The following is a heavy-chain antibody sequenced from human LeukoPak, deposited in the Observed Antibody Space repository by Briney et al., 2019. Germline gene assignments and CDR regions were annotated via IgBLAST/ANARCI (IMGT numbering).Heavy chain of an antibody. Sequence: ASVKVSCKASGYTFTSSDINWVRQATGQGLEWMGWMNPHSESVGYAQKFQGRVIMTWDTSISTAHMELSSLTSDDTAVYYCVRVPQRVPHNWFDPWGQGTLVTVSS. CDR1: GYTFTSSD. J-gene: IGHJ5*02. V-gene: IGHV1-8*01. CDR3: VRVPQRVPHNWFDP. D-gene: IGHD1-1*01. CDR2: MNPHSESV.